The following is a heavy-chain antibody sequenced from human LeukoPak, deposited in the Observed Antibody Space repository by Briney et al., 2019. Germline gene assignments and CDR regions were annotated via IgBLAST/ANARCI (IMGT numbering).Heavy chain of an antibody. CDR2: ISSSGSTI. CDR3: ASIVVVPAAIS. CDR1: GFTFSSYE. D-gene: IGHD2-2*02. J-gene: IGHJ5*02. V-gene: IGHV3-48*03. Sequence: GGSLRLSCAASGFTFSSYEMNWVRQAPGKGLEWVSYISSSGSTIYYADSVKGRFTISRDNAKNSLYLQMNGLRAEDTAVYYCASIVVVPAAISWGQGTLVTVSS.